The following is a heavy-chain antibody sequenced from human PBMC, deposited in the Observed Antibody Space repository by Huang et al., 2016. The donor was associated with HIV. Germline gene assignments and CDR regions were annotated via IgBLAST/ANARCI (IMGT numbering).Heavy chain of an antibody. V-gene: IGHV4-39*01. CDR3: ARNHDFWRGRMFAISYFDV. CDR1: GGSINTGRFY. CDR2: IYYNGKM. J-gene: IGHJ2*01. Sequence: QMRFQESGPGLVKPSGTLSLTCNVSGGSINTGRFYWGWIRQPPGTGLEWVGSIYYNGKMNYDPSRKGRLTMSADTSKNQFSLNLSSVTAADTAIYYCARNHDFWRGRMFAISYFDVWGRGTLVTVAS. D-gene: IGHD3-3*01.